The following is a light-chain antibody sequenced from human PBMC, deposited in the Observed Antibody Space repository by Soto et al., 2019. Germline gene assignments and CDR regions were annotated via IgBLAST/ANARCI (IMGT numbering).Light chain of an antibody. CDR2: GAS. Sequence: ETVMTQSPATLSVSPGERATLSCRASQSVSSNLAWYQQRPGQAPRLLIYGASTRATGVPARFSGSGSGTEFALTISSLQSEDCAVYYCQQYNNCPLTFGGGTKVEIK. CDR3: QQYNNCPLT. V-gene: IGKV3-15*01. J-gene: IGKJ4*01. CDR1: QSVSSN.